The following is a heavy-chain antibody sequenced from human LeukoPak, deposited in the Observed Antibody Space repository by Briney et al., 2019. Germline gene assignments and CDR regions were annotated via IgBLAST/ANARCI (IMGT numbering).Heavy chain of an antibody. Sequence: SETLSLTCAVSGGSINSHYWGWIRQPPGKGLQWIGDIYYTGKNNYNPSLKSRVTISLDTSKDHLSLNLTSVLAADTAIYYCVRRDTGWNYFEYSGARILVTVSS. J-gene: IGHJ4*02. CDR3: VRRDTGWNYFEY. CDR2: IYYTGKN. D-gene: IGHD6-19*01. CDR1: GGSINSHY. V-gene: IGHV4-59*08.